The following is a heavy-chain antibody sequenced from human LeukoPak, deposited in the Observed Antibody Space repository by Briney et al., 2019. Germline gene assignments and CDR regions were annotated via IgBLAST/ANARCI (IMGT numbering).Heavy chain of an antibody. CDR3: ASRVYYYDSSGYYFRD. J-gene: IGHJ4*02. V-gene: IGHV4-31*03. CDR2: IYYSGST. D-gene: IGHD3-22*01. Sequence: PSQTLSLTCTVSRGSINTGNYYWSWIRQHPGKGLEWIGYIYYSGSTYYNPSLKSRVTISVDTSKNQFSLRLSSVTAADTAVYYCASRVYYYDSSGYYFRDWGQGTLVTVSS. CDR1: RGSINTGNYY.